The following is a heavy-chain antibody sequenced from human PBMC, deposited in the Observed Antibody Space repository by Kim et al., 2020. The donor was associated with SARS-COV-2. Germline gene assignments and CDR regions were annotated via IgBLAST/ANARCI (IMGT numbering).Heavy chain of an antibody. CDR2: ISAYNGNT. J-gene: IGHJ4*02. D-gene: IGHD5-12*01. CDR3: ARERMATIWVAGHEVDY. CDR1: GYTFTSYG. Sequence: ASVKVSCKASGYTFTSYGISWVRQAPGQGLEWMGWISAYNGNTNYAQKLQGRVTMTTDTSTSTAYMELRSLRSDDTAVYYCARERMATIWVAGHEVDYWGQGTLVTVSS. V-gene: IGHV1-18*04.